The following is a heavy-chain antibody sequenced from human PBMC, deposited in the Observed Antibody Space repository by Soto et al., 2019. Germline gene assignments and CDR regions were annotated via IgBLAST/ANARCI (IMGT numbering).Heavy chain of an antibody. CDR2: INPNSGGT. Sequence: APVTVSRKASGYTFTGYYMHWVRQAPGQGLEWMGWINPNSGGTNYAQKFQGRVTMTRDTSISTAYMELSRLRSDDTAVYYCARDSTISAGWFASWGRGSLVTVSS. D-gene: IGHD6-13*01. V-gene: IGHV1-2*02. CDR3: ARDSTISAGWFAS. CDR1: GYTFTGYY. J-gene: IGHJ5*01.